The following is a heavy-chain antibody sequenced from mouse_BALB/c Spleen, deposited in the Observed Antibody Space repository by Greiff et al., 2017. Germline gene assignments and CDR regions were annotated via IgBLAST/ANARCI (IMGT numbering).Heavy chain of an antibody. V-gene: IGHV5-9-4*01. CDR1: GFTFSSYA. CDR3: ARDGGPPIRDAMDY. Sequence: EVKLMESGGGLVKPGGSLKLSCAASGFTFSSYAMSWVRQSPEKRLEWVAEIISGGSYTYYPDTVTGRFTISRDNAKNTLYLEMSSLRSEDTAMYYCARDGGPPIRDAMDYWGQGTSVTVSS. D-gene: IGHD1-1*01. CDR2: IISGGSYT. J-gene: IGHJ4*01.